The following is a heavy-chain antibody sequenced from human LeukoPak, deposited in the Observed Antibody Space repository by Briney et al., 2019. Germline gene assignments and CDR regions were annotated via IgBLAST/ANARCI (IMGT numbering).Heavy chain of an antibody. V-gene: IGHV3-23*01. CDR1: GFTFSTYA. Sequence: GGSLRLSCAASGFTFSTYAMSWVRQAPGKGLEWVSVISGSGGSTYYADSVKGRFTISRDISKNTLYLQMNSLRVEDTAVYYCAKLEDYCDYSFQGNFDFWGQGTLVTVSS. J-gene: IGHJ4*02. D-gene: IGHD4-17*01. CDR3: AKLEDYCDYSFQGNFDF. CDR2: ISGSGGST.